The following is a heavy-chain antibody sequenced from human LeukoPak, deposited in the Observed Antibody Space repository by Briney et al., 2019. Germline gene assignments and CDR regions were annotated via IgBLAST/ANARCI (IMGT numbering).Heavy chain of an antibody. Sequence: GASVKVSCKASGYTFTGYFMHWVRQAPGQGLEWMGGMSPNSGGTNYAQKFQGRVTMTRDTSLSTAYMELSSLTSDDTAVYYCARDPHCGSGGCYAGYFHHWGQGTLVTVSS. D-gene: IGHD2-2*01. J-gene: IGHJ1*01. CDR2: MSPNSGGT. CDR3: ARDPHCGSGGCYAGYFHH. V-gene: IGHV1-2*02. CDR1: GYTFTGYF.